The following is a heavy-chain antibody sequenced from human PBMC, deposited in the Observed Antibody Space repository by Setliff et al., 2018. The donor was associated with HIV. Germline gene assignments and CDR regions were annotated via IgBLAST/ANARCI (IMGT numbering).Heavy chain of an antibody. V-gene: IGHV4-34*01. CDR1: GGSFSGYY. CDR2: INHSGST. D-gene: IGHD4-4*01. Sequence: SETLSLTCAVYGGSFSGYYWSWIRQPPGKGLEWIGEINHSGSTNYNPSLRSRVTISVDTSKNQFSLKLSSVTAADTAMYYCARDPTTGVDYWGQGTLVTVSS. CDR3: ARDPTTGVDY. J-gene: IGHJ4*02.